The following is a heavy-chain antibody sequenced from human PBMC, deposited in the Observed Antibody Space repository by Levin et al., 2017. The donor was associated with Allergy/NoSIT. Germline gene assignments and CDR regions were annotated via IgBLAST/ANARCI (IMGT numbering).Heavy chain of an antibody. V-gene: IGHV3-23*01. CDR2: ISGRGDST. CDR1: GFKFSSYA. D-gene: IGHD3-10*01. CDR3: AKIIASGMDYYNFYAMNV. Sequence: GGSLRLSCAASGFKFSSYAMTWVRQAPGKGLDWVAAISGRGDSTYYADSVRGRFTISRDNSKGTLYLQMDRLRVEDTAIYYCAKIIASGMDYYNFYAMNVWGQGTTVTVSS. J-gene: IGHJ6*02.